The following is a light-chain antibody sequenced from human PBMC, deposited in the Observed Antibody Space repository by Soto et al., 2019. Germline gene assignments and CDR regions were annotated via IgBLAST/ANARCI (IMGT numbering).Light chain of an antibody. J-gene: IGKJ1*01. Sequence: EIVLTQSPATLSLSPGERATLSCRASQSVSRKLAWYRRTRGQAPRLLIYGASTRDTGVPARFSGSGAGTEFTLTISNLQSEDVAVYHCQQYDKSPRTFGQGTKVDIK. V-gene: IGKV3-15*01. CDR1: QSVSRK. CDR2: GAS. CDR3: QQYDKSPRT.